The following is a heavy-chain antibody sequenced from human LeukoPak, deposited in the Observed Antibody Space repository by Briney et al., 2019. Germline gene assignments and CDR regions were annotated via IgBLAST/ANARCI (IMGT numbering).Heavy chain of an antibody. D-gene: IGHD2-2*01. CDR1: GYTLTELS. J-gene: IGHJ4*02. CDR2: FDPEDGET. Sequence: ASVTVSCKVSGYTLTELSMHWVRQAPGKGLEWMGGFDPEDGETIYAQKFQGRVTMTEDTSTDTAYMELSSLRSEDTAVYYCATAAAAMGSFDYWGQGTLVTVSS. V-gene: IGHV1-24*01. CDR3: ATAAAAMGSFDY.